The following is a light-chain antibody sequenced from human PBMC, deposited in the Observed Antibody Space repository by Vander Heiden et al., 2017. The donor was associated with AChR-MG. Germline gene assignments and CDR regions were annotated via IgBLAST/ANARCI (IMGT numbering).Light chain of an antibody. CDR2: DVN. Sequence: QSPLTHPASVSRYPGKSITNSCTGTTSDYVSWYQQHPGKAPKLVIYDVNNRPSGVSNRFSGSKSGNTASLTISGLQADDGVDYYCSSYTSASTLRLFGAGTKVNVL. J-gene: IGLJ1*01. CDR3: SSYTSASTLRL. V-gene: IGLV2-14*03. CDR1: TSDY.